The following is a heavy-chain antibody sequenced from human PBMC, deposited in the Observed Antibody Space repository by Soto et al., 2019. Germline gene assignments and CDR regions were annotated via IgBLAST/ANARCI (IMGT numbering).Heavy chain of an antibody. D-gene: IGHD4-17*01. CDR2: IKQDGSEK. V-gene: IGHV3-7*01. Sequence: EVQLVESRGGLVQPGGSLRLSCAASGFTFSSYWMSWVRQAPGKGLEWVANIKQDGSEKYYVDSVKGRFTISRDNAKNSLYLQMNSLRAGDTAVYYCATLKSGRDYGDSFDYWGQGTLVTVSS. J-gene: IGHJ4*02. CDR3: ATLKSGRDYGDSFDY. CDR1: GFTFSSYW.